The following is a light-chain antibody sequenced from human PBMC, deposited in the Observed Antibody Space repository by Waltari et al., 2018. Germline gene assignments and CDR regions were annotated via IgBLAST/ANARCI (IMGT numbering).Light chain of an antibody. CDR3: CSFAGSSTWV. J-gene: IGLJ3*02. V-gene: IGLV2-23*01. Sequence: QSALTQPASVSGSPGQAITISCTGTSSDVGGYNLVSWYQQYPGKAPKLIIYEDTERPSGVSNRFSGSRSGNTASLTIFGLQAEDEADYCCCSFAGSSTWVFGGGTKVTVL. CDR1: SSDVGGYNL. CDR2: EDT.